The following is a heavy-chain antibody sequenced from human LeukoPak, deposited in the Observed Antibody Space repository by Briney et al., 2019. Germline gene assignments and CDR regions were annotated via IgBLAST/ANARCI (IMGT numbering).Heavy chain of an antibody. CDR2: FSGSGLST. D-gene: IGHD3-10*01. CDR1: GFTVSTNY. Sequence: GGSLRLSCAASGFTVSTNYMTWVRQAPGKGLEWVSTFSGSGLSTYYADSVKGRFTISRDNSKNTLYLQMNSLRVEDTAVYYCAKGSKFYYYGSGRGWFDPWGQGTLVTVSS. J-gene: IGHJ5*02. V-gene: IGHV3-23*01. CDR3: AKGSKFYYYGSGRGWFDP.